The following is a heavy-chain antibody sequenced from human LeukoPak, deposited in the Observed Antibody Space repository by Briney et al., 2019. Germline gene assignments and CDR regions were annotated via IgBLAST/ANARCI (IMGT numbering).Heavy chain of an antibody. CDR3: AKPERYGTTWYGRADY. Sequence: PGGSLRLSCGASGFTFSNYAMSWVRQAPGKGLEWVSAIRTSGSTYYADSVKGRFTISRDNPKNTLYLQMNSLRGEDTAVYYCAKPERYGTTWYGRADYWGQGTLVTVSS. V-gene: IGHV3-23*01. D-gene: IGHD6-13*01. CDR1: GFTFSNYA. CDR2: IRTSGST. J-gene: IGHJ4*02.